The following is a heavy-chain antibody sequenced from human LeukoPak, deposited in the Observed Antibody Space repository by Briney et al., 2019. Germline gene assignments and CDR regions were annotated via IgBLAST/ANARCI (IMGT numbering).Heavy chain of an antibody. V-gene: IGHV1-8*03. CDR1: GYTFTSYG. CDR3: ARVYGDYVVDY. J-gene: IGHJ4*02. Sequence: ASVKVSCKASGYTFTSYGISWVRQATGQGLEWMGWMNPNSGNTGYAQKFQGRVTITRNTSISTAYMELSSLRSEDTAVYYCARVYGDYVVDYWGQGTLVTVSS. CDR2: MNPNSGNT. D-gene: IGHD4-17*01.